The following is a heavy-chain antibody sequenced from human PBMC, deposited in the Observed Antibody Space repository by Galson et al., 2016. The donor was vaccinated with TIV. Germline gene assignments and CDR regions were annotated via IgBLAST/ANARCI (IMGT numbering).Heavy chain of an antibody. D-gene: IGHD2-8*02. Sequence: SVKVSCKAFGYIFTGYYFHWVRQAPGQGLEWMGWINPSSGFASYAPNFQGRLTLSRDTSTNTAYLDLSRLASDDTATYYCARGACTDTTCNLWLDVWGKGTTVTVSS. CDR2: INPSSGFA. CDR1: GYIFTGYY. J-gene: IGHJ6*04. V-gene: IGHV1-2*02. CDR3: ARGACTDTTCNLWLDV.